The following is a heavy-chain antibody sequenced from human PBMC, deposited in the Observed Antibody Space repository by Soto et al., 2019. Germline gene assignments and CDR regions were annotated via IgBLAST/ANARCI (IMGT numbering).Heavy chain of an antibody. J-gene: IGHJ6*03. V-gene: IGHV1-24*01. CDR3: ATRGLGELSSLSYYYYMDV. CDR1: GYTLTELS. Sequence: ASVKVSCTVSGYTLTELSMHWVRQAPGKGLEWMGGFDPEDGETIYAQKFQGRVTMTEDTSTDTAYMELSSLRSEDPAVYYCATRGLGELSSLSYYYYMDVWGKGTTVTVSS. D-gene: IGHD3-16*02. CDR2: FDPEDGET.